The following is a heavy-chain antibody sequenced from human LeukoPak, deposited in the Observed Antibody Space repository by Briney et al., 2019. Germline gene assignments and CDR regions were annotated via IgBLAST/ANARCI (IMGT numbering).Heavy chain of an antibody. V-gene: IGHV3-23*01. CDR2: ITGTGGR. CDR1: GFTLTNHG. Sequence: PGGSLRLSCAVSGFTLTNHGVSWVRQAPGKGLEWVSIITGTGGRYYGDSVKGRFILSRDNSENTVYMQMSSLRAEDTATYYCAKDYCRDGNCPFPFPDSWGQGTLVTVSS. CDR3: AKDYCRDGNCPFPFPDS. J-gene: IGHJ4*02. D-gene: IGHD2-15*01.